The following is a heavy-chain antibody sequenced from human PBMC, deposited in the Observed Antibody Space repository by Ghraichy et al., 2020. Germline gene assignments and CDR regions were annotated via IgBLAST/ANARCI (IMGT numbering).Heavy chain of an antibody. Sequence: GGSLRLSCAASGFTFSSYGMHWVRQAPGKGLEWVAVISYDGSNKYYADSVKGRFTISRDNSKNTLYLQMNSLRAEDTAVYYCAKDGGGRGVVVPAAIPAGYYGMDVWGQGTTVTVSS. CDR2: ISYDGSNK. CDR1: GFTFSSYG. V-gene: IGHV3-30*18. D-gene: IGHD2-2*02. J-gene: IGHJ6*02. CDR3: AKDGGGRGVVVPAAIPAGYYGMDV.